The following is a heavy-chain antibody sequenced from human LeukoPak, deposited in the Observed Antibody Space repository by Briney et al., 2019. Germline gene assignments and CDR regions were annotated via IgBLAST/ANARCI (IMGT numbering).Heavy chain of an antibody. CDR3: ARRSDRFDY. Sequence: SETLSLTCTVSGGSISSYYWSWIRQPPGKGLEWIGYIYYSGGTDYNPSLKSRVTMSVDTSKNQFSLKLTSVTAADTAVYYCARRSDRFDYWGQGTLVTVSS. D-gene: IGHD3-3*01. J-gene: IGHJ4*02. CDR2: IYYSGGT. V-gene: IGHV4-59*08. CDR1: GGSISSYY.